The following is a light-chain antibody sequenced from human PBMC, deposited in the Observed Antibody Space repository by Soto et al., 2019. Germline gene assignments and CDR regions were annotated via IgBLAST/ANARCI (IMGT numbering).Light chain of an antibody. CDR3: QQYNNWRLT. CDR2: GAS. J-gene: IGKJ4*01. CDR1: QSVSSSY. V-gene: IGKV3-15*01. Sequence: EIVLTQSPGTLSLSPGERATLSCRASQSVSSSYLAWYQQKPGQAPRLLIYGASTRATGIPARFSGSGSGTEFTLTISSLQSEDFAVYYCQQYNNWRLTFGGGTKVDIK.